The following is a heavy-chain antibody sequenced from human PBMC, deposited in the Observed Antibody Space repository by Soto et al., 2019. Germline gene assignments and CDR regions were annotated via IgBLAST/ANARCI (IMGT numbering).Heavy chain of an antibody. CDR3: ARPYCSSNSCHNWFDP. CDR2: INPNSGGT. Sequence: GASVKVSCKASGYIFTGYYMNWVRQAPGQGLEWMGGINPNSGGTNYAQKFQGRVTMTTDTSISTVYMELSRLTSDDTAVYYCARPYCSSNSCHNWFDPWGQGTLGTVS. J-gene: IGHJ5*02. CDR1: GYIFTGYY. V-gene: IGHV1-2*02. D-gene: IGHD2-2*01.